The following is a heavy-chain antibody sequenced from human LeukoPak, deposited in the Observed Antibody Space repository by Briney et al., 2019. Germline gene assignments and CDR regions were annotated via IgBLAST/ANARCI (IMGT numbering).Heavy chain of an antibody. Sequence: SQTLSLTCTVPRGSISSGSYYWSWIRQPAEKGLEWIGRIYSNGTTNHNPSLESRATISVDTSKNHFSLKLSSVTAADTAVYYCARGRGRDVSFYYGMDVWGQGTTVTVSS. CDR2: IYSNGTT. D-gene: IGHD3-10*01. CDR1: RGSISSGSYY. CDR3: ARGRGRDVSFYYGMDV. V-gene: IGHV4-61*02. J-gene: IGHJ6*02.